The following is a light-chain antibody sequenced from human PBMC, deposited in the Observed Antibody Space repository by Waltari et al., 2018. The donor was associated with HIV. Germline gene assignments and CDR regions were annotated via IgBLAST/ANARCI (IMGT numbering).Light chain of an antibody. V-gene: IGKV1-16*02. CDR1: QDIKNH. CDR2: DAS. Sequence: DTQMTQIPSSLSASVGDRVTITCRASQDIKNHLAWFQQKPGKAPKSLISDASILQSGDPSKFSGSGSGTDFILTISNLQPEDFASYYGQQYRNYPPTFGQGTRVE. CDR3: QQYRNYPPT. J-gene: IGKJ1*01.